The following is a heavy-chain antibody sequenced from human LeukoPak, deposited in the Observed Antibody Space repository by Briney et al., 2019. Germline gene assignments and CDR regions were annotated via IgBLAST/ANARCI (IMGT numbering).Heavy chain of an antibody. CDR1: GFTFSSYS. Sequence: PGGSLRLSCAASGFTFSSYSMNWVRQAPGKGLKWVSSISSSSSYIYYADSVKGRFTISRDNAKNSLYLQMNSLRAEDTAVYYCARDRIVVVPAAYMDDAFDIWGQGTMVTVSS. V-gene: IGHV3-21*01. D-gene: IGHD2-2*01. CDR3: ARDRIVVVPAAYMDDAFDI. CDR2: ISSSSSYI. J-gene: IGHJ3*02.